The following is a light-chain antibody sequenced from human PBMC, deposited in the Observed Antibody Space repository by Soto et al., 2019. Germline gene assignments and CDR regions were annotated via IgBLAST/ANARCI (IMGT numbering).Light chain of an antibody. CDR3: CSYAGSSTYV. J-gene: IGLJ1*01. Sequence: QSVLTQPASVSGSPRQSITISCTGTSSDVGSYNLVSWYQQHPGKAPKLMIYEVSKRPSGVSNRFSGSKSGNTASLTISGRQAEDEADYYCCSYAGSSTYVFGTGTKLTVL. V-gene: IGLV2-23*02. CDR2: EVS. CDR1: SSDVGSYNL.